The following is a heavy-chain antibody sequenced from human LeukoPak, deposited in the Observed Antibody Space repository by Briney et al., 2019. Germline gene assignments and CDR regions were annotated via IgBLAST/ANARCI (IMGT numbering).Heavy chain of an antibody. V-gene: IGHV3-21*01. J-gene: IGHJ3*02. Sequence: GGSLRLSCAASGFTFSNYNMNWVRQAPGKGLEWVSSISTSSIYIYYADSVKGRFTISRDNARNSLYLQMNSLRAEDTAVYYCARCWGSGSHLFDAFDIWGQGTMVTVSS. CDR2: ISTSSIYI. D-gene: IGHD1-26*01. CDR1: GFTFSNYN. CDR3: ARCWGSGSHLFDAFDI.